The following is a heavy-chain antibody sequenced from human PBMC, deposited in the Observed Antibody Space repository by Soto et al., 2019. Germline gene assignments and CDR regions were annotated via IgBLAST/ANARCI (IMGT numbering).Heavy chain of an antibody. CDR1: GYIITTYG. V-gene: IGHV1-18*01. Sequence: QVQLVQSGAEVKKPGTSVKVSCKASGYIITTYGISWVRQAPGQGLEWMGWISAYNGNTNYAQKFQGRVTMTTDASTSTAYMELRSLRSDDTAVYYCARFAMVRPNDYWGQGTLVTVSS. J-gene: IGHJ4*02. CDR2: ISAYNGNT. CDR3: ARFAMVRPNDY. D-gene: IGHD3-10*01.